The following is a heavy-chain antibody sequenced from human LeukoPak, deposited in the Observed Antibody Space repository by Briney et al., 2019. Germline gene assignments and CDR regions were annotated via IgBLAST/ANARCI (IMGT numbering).Heavy chain of an antibody. CDR2: IYYSGST. D-gene: IGHD1-26*01. CDR1: GGSISSYY. J-gene: IGHJ4*02. Sequence: SETLSLTCTVSGGSISSYYWSWIQQPPGKGLEWIGYIYYSGSTSYNPSLKSRVTISVDTSKNQFSLKLSSVTAADTAVYYCARSGGTAFDYWGQGTLVTVSS. V-gene: IGHV4-59*01. CDR3: ARSGGTAFDY.